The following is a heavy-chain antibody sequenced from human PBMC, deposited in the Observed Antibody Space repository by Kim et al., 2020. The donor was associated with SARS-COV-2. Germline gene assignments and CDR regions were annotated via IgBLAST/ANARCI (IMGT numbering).Heavy chain of an antibody. CDR1: GFTFSSHA. V-gene: IGHV3-23*01. Sequence: GGSLRLSCVASGFTFSSHAMSWVRQAPGKGLEWVSDVSDSSDHTYYADSVKGRFTISRDNSKNILYLQMNSLRAEDTALYYCAKGYHSGIDAYYCYSMDV. CDR3: AKGYHSGIDAYYCYSMDV. D-gene: IGHD1-26*01. CDR2: VSDSSDHT. J-gene: IGHJ6*01.